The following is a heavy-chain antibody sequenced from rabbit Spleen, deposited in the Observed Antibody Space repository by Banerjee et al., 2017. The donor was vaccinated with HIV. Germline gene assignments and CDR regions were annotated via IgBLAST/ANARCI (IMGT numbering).Heavy chain of an antibody. CDR1: GFSFSGSHY. J-gene: IGHJ6*01. D-gene: IGHD8-1*01. CDR2: MDTGSSGFT. CDR3: ARDSGSSFSSYGMDL. Sequence: QSLEESGGDLVKPGASLTLTCTASGFSFSGSHYMCWVRQALGKGLEWIGCMDTGSSGFTYFATWAKGRFTCSKTSSTTVTLQMTRLTAADTATYFCARDSGSSFSSYGMDLWGPGTLVTVS. V-gene: IGHV1S40*01.